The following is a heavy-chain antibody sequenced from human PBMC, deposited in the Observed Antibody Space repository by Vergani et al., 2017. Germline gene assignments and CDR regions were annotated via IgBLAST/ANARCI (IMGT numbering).Heavy chain of an antibody. CDR1: GFKFSDHY. CDR2: ISPGASTV. Sequence: LEESGGGSVKPGGSLRLSCAASGFKFSDHYMSWIRQAPGKGLEWVSHISPGASTVSYTDSVTGRFTVSRDNDNYSLTLDMTTLRVEDTAVYYCAKSPGISTTRHYYAMDVWWQGTTVTVSS. D-gene: IGHD1-1*01. V-gene: IGHV3-11*04. J-gene: IGHJ6*01. CDR3: AKSPGISTTRHYYAMDV.